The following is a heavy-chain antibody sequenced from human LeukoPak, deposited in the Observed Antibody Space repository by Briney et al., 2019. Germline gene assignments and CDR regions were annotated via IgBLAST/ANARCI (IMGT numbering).Heavy chain of an antibody. V-gene: IGHV4-59*08. CDR3: ARYSFRNGNWDYFDY. Sequence: PSETLSLTCTVSGGSISSYYWSWLRQPPRKGREWIGYIYNRGSTNYNPSLRSRVTMSVDTSMNHFSLKLSSVTAADTAVYYCARYSFRNGNWDYFDYWGQGTLVTVSS. J-gene: IGHJ4*02. D-gene: IGHD2-8*01. CDR2: IYNRGST. CDR1: GGSISSYY.